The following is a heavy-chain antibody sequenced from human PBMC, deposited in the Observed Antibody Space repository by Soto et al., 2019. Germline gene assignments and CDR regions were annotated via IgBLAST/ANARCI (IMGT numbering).Heavy chain of an antibody. CDR3: ARQLHFGELSLGF. D-gene: IGHD3-10*01. V-gene: IGHV3-21*01. CDR2: ISSTGTYL. CDR1: GFTFSAYN. Sequence: GGSLRLSCAASGFTFSAYNIYWVRQAPGKGLEWVSFISSTGTYLNYAASLKGRFTISRDNANSSVFLQMDNLSAEDTAVYYCARQLHFGELSLGFWGQGTLVTVSS. J-gene: IGHJ4*02.